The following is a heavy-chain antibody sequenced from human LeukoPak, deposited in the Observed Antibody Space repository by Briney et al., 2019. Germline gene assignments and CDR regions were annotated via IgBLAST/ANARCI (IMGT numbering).Heavy chain of an antibody. J-gene: IGHJ6*03. CDR2: VYYSGST. CDR1: GGSISAYY. Sequence: SETLSLTCTVSGGSISAYYWSWIRQPPGKGLEWIGYVYYSGSTKYNPFLKSRVTISIDTSKSQFSLRLTSVTAADTAVYYCAKGRDYYYMDAWGKGTTVTVSS. CDR3: AKGRDYYYMDA. V-gene: IGHV4-59*01.